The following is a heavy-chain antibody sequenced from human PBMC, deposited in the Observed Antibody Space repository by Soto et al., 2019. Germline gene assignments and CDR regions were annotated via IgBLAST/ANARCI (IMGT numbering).Heavy chain of an antibody. CDR1: GGTFSRYS. D-gene: IGHD2-2*01. V-gene: IGHV1-69*08. CDR2: IIPIFGIA. J-gene: IGHJ6*02. Sequence: QVQLVQSGAEVKKPGSSVKVSCKASGGTFSRYSITWVGQAPGHGLEWIGRIIPIFGIASYAQKFKGRVTITADESTSTAYMELSSLRSDDTAVYYCAREDRDRETGLVPAAIDGMDVWGQGTTVTVSS. CDR3: AREDRDRETGLVPAAIDGMDV.